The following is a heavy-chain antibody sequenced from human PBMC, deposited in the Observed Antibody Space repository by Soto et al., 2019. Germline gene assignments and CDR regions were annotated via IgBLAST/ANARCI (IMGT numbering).Heavy chain of an antibody. V-gene: IGHV1-8*01. CDR3: AFGGCTNGLCYGYYYYGIYF. CDR2: MNPNSGNT. D-gene: IGHD2-8*01. Sequence: GASVKVCCKASGYTFTSYDINWVRQATGQGLEWMGWMNPNSGNTGYAQKFQGRVTMTRNTSISTAYMELSSLRSEDTAVYYCAFGGCTNGLCYGYYYYGIYFWGRGTTVTVSS. J-gene: IGHJ6*02. CDR1: GYTFTSYD.